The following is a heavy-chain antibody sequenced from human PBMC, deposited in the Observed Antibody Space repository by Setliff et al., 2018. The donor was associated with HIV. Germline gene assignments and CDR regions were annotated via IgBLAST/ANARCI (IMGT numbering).Heavy chain of an antibody. CDR3: ARGDYGSGSYYPYYFYYGMDV. D-gene: IGHD3-10*01. CDR1: GGTFSDSA. CDR2: IIPVFGTA. Sequence: RASVKVSCKASGGTFSDSAINWVRQAPGQGLEWMGRIIPVFGTANYAPKFPDRVTITADKSTSTAYLELSSLRSDDTAVYYCARGDYGSGSYYPYYFYYGMDVWGQGTTVTVSS. V-gene: IGHV1-69*06. J-gene: IGHJ6*02.